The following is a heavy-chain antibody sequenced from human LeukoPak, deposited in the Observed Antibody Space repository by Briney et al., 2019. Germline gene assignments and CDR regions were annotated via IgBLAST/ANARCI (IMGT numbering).Heavy chain of an antibody. CDR1: GYTFTSYA. CDR2: INAGNGNT. Sequence: ASVKVSCKASGYTFTSYAMHWVRQAPGQRLEWMGWINAGNGNTKYSQKFQGRVTITRDTSASTAYMELSSLRSEDTAVYYCATGSGYSGYAFDIWGQGTMVTVSS. V-gene: IGHV1-3*01. CDR3: ATGSGYSGYAFDI. J-gene: IGHJ3*02. D-gene: IGHD5-18*01.